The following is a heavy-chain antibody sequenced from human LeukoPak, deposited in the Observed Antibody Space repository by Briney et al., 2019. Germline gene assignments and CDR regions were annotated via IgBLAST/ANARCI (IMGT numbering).Heavy chain of an antibody. Sequence: GGSLRLSCAASGFTFSSYGMSWVRQAPGKGLECVANINQDGSDKYYVDSVKGRFTISRDNTKNSLYLQMNSLRAEDTAVYYCVGGDYWGQGTLVTVSS. CDR2: INQDGSDK. CDR3: VGGDY. J-gene: IGHJ4*02. CDR1: GFTFSSYG. V-gene: IGHV3-7*01.